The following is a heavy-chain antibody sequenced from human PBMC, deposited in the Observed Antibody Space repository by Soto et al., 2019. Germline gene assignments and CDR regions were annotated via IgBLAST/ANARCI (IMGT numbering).Heavy chain of an antibody. J-gene: IGHJ6*02. Sequence: GESLKISCKGFGYNFATYWIGWVRQMPGKGLEWMGIIYSDDSDTRYSPSFQGQVTISVDKSTSTAYLQWSSLKASDTAMYYCARTAAAGKYYYGMDVWGQGTTVTVSS. V-gene: IGHV5-51*01. D-gene: IGHD6-13*01. CDR2: IYSDDSDT. CDR3: ARTAAAGKYYYGMDV. CDR1: GYNFATYW.